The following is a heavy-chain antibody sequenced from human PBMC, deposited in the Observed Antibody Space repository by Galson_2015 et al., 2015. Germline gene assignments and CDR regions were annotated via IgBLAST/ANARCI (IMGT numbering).Heavy chain of an antibody. CDR2: ISYDGSNK. D-gene: IGHD3-10*01. CDR3: ARSGVLWFGDHDGWFDP. V-gene: IGHV3-30-3*01. CDR1: GFTFSSYA. J-gene: IGHJ5*02. Sequence: SLRLSCAASGFTFSSYAMHWVRQAPGKGLEWVAVISYDGSNKYYADSVKGRFTISKDNSKNTLYLQMNSLRAEDTAVYYCARSGVLWFGDHDGWFDPWGQGTLVTVSS.